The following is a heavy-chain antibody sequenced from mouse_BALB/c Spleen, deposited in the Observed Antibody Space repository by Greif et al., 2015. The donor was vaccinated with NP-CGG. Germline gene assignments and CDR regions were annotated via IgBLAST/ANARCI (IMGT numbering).Heavy chain of an antibody. V-gene: IGHV2-2*02. CDR3: ARNFDDYDVGFAY. D-gene: IGHD2-4*01. CDR2: IWSGGST. J-gene: IGHJ3*01. CDR1: GFSLTSYG. Sequence: QVQLQQPGPGLVQPSQSLSITCTVSGFSLTSYGVHWVRQSPGKGLEWLGVIWSGGSTDYNAAFISRLSISKDNSKSQVFFKMNSLQANDTAIYHCARNFDDYDVGFAYWGQGTLVTVSA.